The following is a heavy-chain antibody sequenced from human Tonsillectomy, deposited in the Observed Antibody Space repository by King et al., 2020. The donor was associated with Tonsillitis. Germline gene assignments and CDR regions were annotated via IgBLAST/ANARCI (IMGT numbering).Heavy chain of an antibody. CDR2: IYYSGST. V-gene: IGHV4-59*01. CDR1: GGSISSYY. D-gene: IGHD1-26*01. J-gene: IGHJ4*02. Sequence: VQLQESGPGLVKPSETLSLTCTVSGGSISSYYWSWIRQPPGKGLEWIGYIYYSGSTNYNPSLKSRVTISVDTSKNQFSLKLSSVTAADTAVYYCARGFPYRGSYPLGYWGQGTLVTVSS. CDR3: ARGFPYRGSYPLGY.